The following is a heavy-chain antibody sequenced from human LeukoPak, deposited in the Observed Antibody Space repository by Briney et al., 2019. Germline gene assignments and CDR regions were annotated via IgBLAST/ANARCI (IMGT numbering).Heavy chain of an antibody. CDR3: ARSSRGYSSASDY. D-gene: IGHD5-18*01. CDR2: IYPGDSDT. J-gene: IGHJ4*02. V-gene: IGHV5-51*01. CDR1: GYSFTSYW. Sequence: GESLQISCKGSGYSFTSYWIGWVRQMPGKGLEWMGIIYPGDSDTRYSPSFQGQVTISADKSISTAYLQCSSLKASDTAMYYCARSSRGYSSASDYWGQGTLVTVSS.